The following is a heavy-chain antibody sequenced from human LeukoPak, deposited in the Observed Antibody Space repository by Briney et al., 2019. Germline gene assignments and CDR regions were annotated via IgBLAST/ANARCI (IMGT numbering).Heavy chain of an antibody. D-gene: IGHD3-16*01. CDR2: IHTSGSI. V-gene: IGHV4-61*02. CDR1: GASVSSGYSY. Sequence: PSQTLSLTCSVSGASVSSGYSYWTWIRQFAGKKLEWIGRIHTSGSITYNPSLESRVTISVDTSKNQFSLKVTSVTAADTAVYYCATSGYVDDDEPYRDKWGQGTLVTVSS. J-gene: IGHJ4*02. CDR3: ATSGYVDDDEPYRDK.